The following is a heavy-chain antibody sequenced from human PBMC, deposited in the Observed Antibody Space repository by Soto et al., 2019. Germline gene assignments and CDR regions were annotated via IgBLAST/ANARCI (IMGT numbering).Heavy chain of an antibody. CDR3: ARDGVRGPHYYYYGMYV. Sequence: SETLSLTCTVSGGSVSSGSYYWSWIRQPPGKGLEWIGYIYYSGSTNYNPSLKSRVTISVDTSKNQFSLKLSSVTAADTAVYYCARDGVRGPHYYYYGMYVWGQGTTVTVS. CDR1: GGSVSSGSYY. CDR2: IYYSGST. V-gene: IGHV4-61*01. J-gene: IGHJ6*02. D-gene: IGHD3-10*01.